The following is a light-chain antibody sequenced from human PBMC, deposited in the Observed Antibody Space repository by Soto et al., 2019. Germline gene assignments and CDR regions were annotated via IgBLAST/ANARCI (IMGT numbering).Light chain of an antibody. Sequence: DIRMTQSPSTLSASVGDRVTITCRASQSISSWLAWYQQKPGKAPKLLIYKASSLESGVPSRFSGSGTGTECTLTIIRLQPDDFATYYCQQYNSYSPYSFGQGTMMETK. J-gene: IGKJ2*03. CDR3: QQYNSYSPYS. CDR2: KAS. V-gene: IGKV1-5*03. CDR1: QSISSW.